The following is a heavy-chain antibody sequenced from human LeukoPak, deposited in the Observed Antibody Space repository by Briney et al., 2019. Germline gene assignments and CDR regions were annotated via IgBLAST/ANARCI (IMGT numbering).Heavy chain of an antibody. V-gene: IGHV3-23*01. CDR1: GFTFSSYA. J-gene: IGHJ4*02. D-gene: IGHD2-2*01. CDR3: ARGGDIVVVPADQLPCY. Sequence: PGGSLRLSCAASGFTFSSYAMSWVRQAPGKGLEWVSAISGSGGSTYYADSVKGRFTISRDNSKNTLYLQMNSLRAEDTAVYYCARGGDIVVVPADQLPCYWGQGTLVTVSS. CDR2: ISGSGGST.